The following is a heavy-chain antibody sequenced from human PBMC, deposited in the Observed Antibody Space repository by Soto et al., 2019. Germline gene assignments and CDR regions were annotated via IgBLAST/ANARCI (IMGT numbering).Heavy chain of an antibody. V-gene: IGHV2-26*01. D-gene: IGHD4-17*01. Sequence: SGPTLVNPTETLTLTCTVSGFSLTTGKMGVSWIRQPPGKALEWLEHIFSDNERSYSTSLQGRLTISKDTSGSQVVLSMTNVDPADTATYYCARMNVDSYQFYYAMDVWGQGTTVTVSS. CDR1: GFSLTTGKMG. CDR3: ARMNVDSYQFYYAMDV. CDR2: IFSDNER. J-gene: IGHJ6*02.